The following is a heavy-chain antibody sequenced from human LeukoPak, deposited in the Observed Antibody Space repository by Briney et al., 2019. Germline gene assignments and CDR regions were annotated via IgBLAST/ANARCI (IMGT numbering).Heavy chain of an antibody. D-gene: IGHD3-10*01. CDR3: AKDLPYYYGSGSSFDY. CDR2: ISYDGSNK. V-gene: IGHV3-30-3*01. J-gene: IGHJ4*02. CDR1: GFTFSSYA. Sequence: GGSLRLSCAASGFTFSSYAMHWVRQAPGKGLEWVAVISYDGSNKYYAYSVKGRFTISRDNSKNTLYLQMNSLRAEDTAVYYCAKDLPYYYGSGSSFDYWGQGTLVTVSS.